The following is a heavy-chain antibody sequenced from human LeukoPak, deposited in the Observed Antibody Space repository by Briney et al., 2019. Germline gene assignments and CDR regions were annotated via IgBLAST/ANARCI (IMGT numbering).Heavy chain of an antibody. CDR3: AKAQGYSSSWYFDS. Sequence: GGSLRLSCVASGFTFSNYAMSWVRQAPGKSLEWISNIRGSGDSTNYADSVKGRFTMSRDNSKYTLYLQMSRLRADDTAVYYCAKAQGYSSSWYFDSWGQGTLVTVSS. CDR1: GFTFSNYA. J-gene: IGHJ4*02. CDR2: IRGSGDST. V-gene: IGHV3-23*01. D-gene: IGHD6-13*01.